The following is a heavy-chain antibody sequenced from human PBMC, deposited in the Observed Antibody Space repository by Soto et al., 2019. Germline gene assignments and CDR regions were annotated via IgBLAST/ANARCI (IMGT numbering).Heavy chain of an antibody. J-gene: IGHJ6*02. Sequence: EVQLVESGGGLVKPGGSLRLSCTDSGFTFSKRWMNWVRQAPGKGPEWVGRIKSKADGGTTDYAVIVKGRFSISRDDSKNTLYLQMNSLKTEDTAVYYCTTLSPDLDYVMDVWGQGTPVTVSS. D-gene: IGHD2-21*02. CDR2: IKSKADGGTT. V-gene: IGHV3-15*07. CDR1: GFTFSKRW. CDR3: TTLSPDLDYVMDV.